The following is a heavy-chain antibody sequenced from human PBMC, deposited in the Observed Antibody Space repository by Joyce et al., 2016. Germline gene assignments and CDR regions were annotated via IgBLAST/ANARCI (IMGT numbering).Heavy chain of an antibody. CDR1: TFSKAW. V-gene: IGHV3-15*07. CDR3: TTIYCGGECYSGY. J-gene: IGHJ4*02. CDR2: IKSKTDGGTR. D-gene: IGHD2-21*01. Sequence: TFSKAWMNWVRQAPGKGLDWVGLIKSKTDGGTRDYAAPVKGRFTISRDDSKNTLYLQMNSLRTEDTAVYYCTTIYCGGECYSGYWGQGILVTVSS.